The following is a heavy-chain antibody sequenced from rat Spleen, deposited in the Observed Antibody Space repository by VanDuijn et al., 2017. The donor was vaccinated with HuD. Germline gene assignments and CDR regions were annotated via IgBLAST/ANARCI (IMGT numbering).Heavy chain of an antibody. J-gene: IGHJ2*01. Sequence: EVQLVESGGGLVQPGRSLKLSCAASGFTLSDYYMAWVRQAPTKGLEWVASINYEGGRSYYGDSVKGRFTISKDNTKSTLYLQMNSLRSEDTATYYCTRVQLDYFDYWGQGVLVTVSS. CDR2: INYEGGRS. V-gene: IGHV5-22*01. CDR3: TRVQLDYFDY. D-gene: IGHD1-5*01. CDR1: GFTLSDYY.